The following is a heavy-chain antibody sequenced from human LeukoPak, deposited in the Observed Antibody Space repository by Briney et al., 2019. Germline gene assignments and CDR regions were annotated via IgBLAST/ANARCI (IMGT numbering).Heavy chain of an antibody. CDR1: GGSVSTYPYY. CDR2: VFSRGTT. V-gene: IGHV4-39*01. Sequence: SETLSLICTVSGGSVSTYPYYWAWIRQSPGKGLEWIGNVFSRGTTYYNPSLKSRVTISVDTSKNQFSLILNSVSAADTAIYFCSRLPTGYTNWFAPWGQGTLVTVSS. CDR3: SRLPTGYTNWFAP. D-gene: IGHD3-9*01. J-gene: IGHJ5*01.